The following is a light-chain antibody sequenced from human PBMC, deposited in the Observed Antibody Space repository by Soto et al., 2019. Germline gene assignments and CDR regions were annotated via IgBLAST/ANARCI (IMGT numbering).Light chain of an antibody. V-gene: IGKV3-15*01. J-gene: IGKJ4*01. CDR2: DAS. Sequence: EIVMTQSPATLSVSPGERVTLSCRASQSVGSNLAWYQQKPGLAPRVLIYDASTRATGIPARFSGSGSGTEFTLTISSLQSEDFAVYYCQQYNNWPLTFGGGTKVEIK. CDR3: QQYNNWPLT. CDR1: QSVGSN.